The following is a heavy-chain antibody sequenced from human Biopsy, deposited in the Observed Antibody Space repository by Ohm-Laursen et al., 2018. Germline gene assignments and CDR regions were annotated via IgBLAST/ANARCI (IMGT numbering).Heavy chain of an antibody. J-gene: IGHJ4*02. CDR2: FDREERKT. CDR3: ATGPYYDTRFYYNVRPFDF. V-gene: IGHV1-24*01. CDR1: GYTLTELS. D-gene: IGHD3-10*01. Sequence: SSVKVSCKVSGYTLTELSIHWVRQTGGKGLGWMGGFDREERKTVYAEKLQGRVTMTEDTSTDTVYMEVTSLRSDDTAVYYCATGPYYDTRFYYNVRPFDFWGQGTLVTVSS.